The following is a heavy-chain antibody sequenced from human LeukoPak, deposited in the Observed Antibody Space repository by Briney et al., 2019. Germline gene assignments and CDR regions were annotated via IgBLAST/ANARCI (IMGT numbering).Heavy chain of an antibody. V-gene: IGHV4-59*01. CDR2: IYYSGST. Sequence: SETLSLTCTVSGGSITNYHWTWIRQPPGKGLEWIGYIYYSGSTNYNPSLKSRVTISVDTSKNQFSLKLSSVTAADTAVYYCARGPLGAPAGNWFDPWGQGTLVTVSS. CDR3: ARGPLGAPAGNWFDP. CDR1: GGSITNYH. J-gene: IGHJ5*02. D-gene: IGHD1-26*01.